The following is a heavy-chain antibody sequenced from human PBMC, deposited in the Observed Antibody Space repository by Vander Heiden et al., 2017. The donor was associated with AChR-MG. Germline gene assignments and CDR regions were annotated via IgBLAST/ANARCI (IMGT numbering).Heavy chain of an antibody. Sequence: QVQLVESGGGVVQPGGSLTLSCAAYGFTFSSYGMHWVRQAPGKGLEWVAFIRYDGTNKYYTDAVKSRFTISRDNSKNTLFLQMNSLGIEDTAVYFCAKDGTTVTTGGRFDYWGQGNLVTVSS. CDR1: GFTFSSYG. D-gene: IGHD4-17*01. CDR3: AKDGTTVTTGGRFDY. V-gene: IGHV3-30*02. J-gene: IGHJ4*02. CDR2: IRYDGTNK.